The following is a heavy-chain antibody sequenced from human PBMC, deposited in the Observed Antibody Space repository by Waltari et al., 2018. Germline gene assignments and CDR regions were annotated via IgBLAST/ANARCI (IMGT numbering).Heavy chain of an antibody. CDR3: GSQPNSSGWYNWFDP. J-gene: IGHJ5*02. CDR1: GGSFSGYY. D-gene: IGHD6-19*01. V-gene: IGHV4-34*01. Sequence: QVQLQQWGAGLLKPSETLSLTCAVYGGSFSGYYWCWIRQPPGKGLEWIGEITQCGSTNCIPALMRGVIRSVDTSTNQFSRQLRSVTAADTAVYYCGSQPNSSGWYNWFDPWGQGTLVTVST. CDR2: ITQCGST.